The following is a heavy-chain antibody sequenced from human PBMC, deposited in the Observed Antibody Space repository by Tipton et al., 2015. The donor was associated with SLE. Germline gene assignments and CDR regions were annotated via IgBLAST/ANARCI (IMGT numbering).Heavy chain of an antibody. V-gene: IGHV4-34*01. Sequence: TLSLTCAVYGGSFSGYYWSWIRQPPGKGLEWIGEINHSGSTNYNTSLKSRVTISVDTSKNQFSLKLSSMTAADTAVYYCARGPPGPFGLWFGLSFAYWGQGTLVTVSS. CDR3: ARGPPGPFGLWFGLSFAY. D-gene: IGHD3-10*01. CDR2: INHSGST. J-gene: IGHJ4*02. CDR1: GGSFSGYY.